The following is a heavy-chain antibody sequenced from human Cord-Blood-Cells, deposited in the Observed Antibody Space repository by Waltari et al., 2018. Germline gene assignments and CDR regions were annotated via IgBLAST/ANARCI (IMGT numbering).Heavy chain of an antibody. Sequence: QVQLQESGPGLVKPSETLSLTCTVSGYSISSGYSWGWIRQPPGKGLEWIGSIYHSGSTYYNPSLKSRVTISVDTSKNQFSLKLSSVTAADTAVYYCARDDRGSREADDAFDIWGQGTMVTVSS. CDR2: IYHSGST. CDR1: GYSISSGYS. J-gene: IGHJ3*02. D-gene: IGHD3-10*01. V-gene: IGHV4-38-2*02. CDR3: ARDDRGSREADDAFDI.